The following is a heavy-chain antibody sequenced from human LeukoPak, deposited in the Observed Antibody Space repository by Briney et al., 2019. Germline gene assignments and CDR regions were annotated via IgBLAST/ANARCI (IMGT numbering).Heavy chain of an antibody. CDR2: IRQDGSEK. D-gene: IGHD3-10*01. V-gene: IGHV3-7*01. J-gene: IGHJ4*02. CDR1: RFTFSSYW. CDR3: AKAIYGSGSYFDY. Sequence: PGRSLRLSCAASRFTFSSYWMSWVRQAPGKGLEWVANIRQDGSEKHYVDSVKGRFTISRDNVKNSLYLQMNSLRAEDTAVYYCAKAIYGSGSYFDYWGQGTLVTVSS.